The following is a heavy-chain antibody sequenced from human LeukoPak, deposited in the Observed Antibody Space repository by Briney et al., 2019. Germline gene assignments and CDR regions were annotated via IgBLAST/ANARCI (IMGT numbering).Heavy chain of an antibody. J-gene: IGHJ4*02. CDR1: GFTFSTYA. V-gene: IGHV3-23*01. CDR2: ISGSGGST. Sequence: GGSLRLSCTASGFTFSTYAMSWVRQAPGKGLEWVSAISGSGGSTYYADSVKGRFTISRDNSKNTLYLQINSLRAEDTAIYYCAKDRRNWGSRVDYWGQGTLVTVSS. D-gene: IGHD7-27*01. CDR3: AKDRRNWGSRVDY.